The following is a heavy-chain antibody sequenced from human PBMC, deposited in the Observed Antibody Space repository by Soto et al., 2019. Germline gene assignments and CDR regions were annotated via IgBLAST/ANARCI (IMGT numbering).Heavy chain of an antibody. J-gene: IGHJ4*02. CDR1: GGSISSGDYY. V-gene: IGHV4-30-4*01. Sequence: SETLSLTCTVSGGSISSGDYYWSWIRQPPGKGLEWIGYIYYSGSTYYNPSLKSRVTISVDTSKNQFSLKLSSVTAADTAVYYCARGSGGVVAAFDYWGQGTLVTVSS. CDR3: ARGSGGVVAAFDY. CDR2: IYYSGST. D-gene: IGHD2-15*01.